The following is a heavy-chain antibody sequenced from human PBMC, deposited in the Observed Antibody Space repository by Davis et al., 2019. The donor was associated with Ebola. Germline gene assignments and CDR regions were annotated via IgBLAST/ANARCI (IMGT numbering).Heavy chain of an antibody. CDR2: IRSKANSYAT. Sequence: GESLKISCAASGFTFSGSAMHWVRQASGKGLAWVGRIRSKANSYATAYAASVKGRFTISRDDSKNTAYLQMNSLKTEDTAVYYCATSSWGQGTLVTVSS. CDR3: ATSS. V-gene: IGHV3-73*01. CDR1: GFTFSGSA. J-gene: IGHJ5*02.